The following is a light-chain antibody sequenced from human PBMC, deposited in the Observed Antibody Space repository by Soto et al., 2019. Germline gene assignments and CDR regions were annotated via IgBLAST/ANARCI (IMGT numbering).Light chain of an antibody. Sequence: EIVLTQSPGTLSLSPGERATVFCRASQGVDSSYLAWFQQKPGQAPRLLIYGASRRATGVPDRFSGSGSGTDFPRTIYRLEPEDFAVYYCHQYDSSSWTFGQGTKVAI. CDR3: HQYDSSSWT. V-gene: IGKV3-20*01. CDR2: GAS. CDR1: QGVDSSY. J-gene: IGKJ1*01.